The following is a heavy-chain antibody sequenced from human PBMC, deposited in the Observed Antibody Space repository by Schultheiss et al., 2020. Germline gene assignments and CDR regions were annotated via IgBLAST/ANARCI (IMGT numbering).Heavy chain of an antibody. CDR1: GFTFSSYW. V-gene: IGHV3-7*03. D-gene: IGHD3-3*01. J-gene: IGHJ4*02. CDR3: ARENYDLSTGYPDY. CDR2: INQDGSEK. Sequence: GGSLRLSCAVSGFTFSSYWMNWVRQAPGKGLEWVANINQDGSEKYYVDSVKGRFTISRDNAKRSLYLQMNSLRAEDTAVYYCARENYDLSTGYPDYWGQGIRVTVSS.